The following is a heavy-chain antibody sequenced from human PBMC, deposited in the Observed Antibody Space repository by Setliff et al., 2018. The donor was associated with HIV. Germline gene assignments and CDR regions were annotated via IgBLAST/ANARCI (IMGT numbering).Heavy chain of an antibody. D-gene: IGHD3-3*01. CDR3: ARHLTIFGVAIPHLDY. Sequence: PGGSLRLSCAASGFSFSDFYMSWVRQAPGKGLESVSYISSDGSTKYSADSVKGRFTISRDNAKNSLYLQMNSLRAEDTAVYYCARHLTIFGVAIPHLDYWGHGTLVTVSS. J-gene: IGHJ4*01. CDR1: GFSFSDFY. CDR2: ISSDGSTK. V-gene: IGHV3-11*04.